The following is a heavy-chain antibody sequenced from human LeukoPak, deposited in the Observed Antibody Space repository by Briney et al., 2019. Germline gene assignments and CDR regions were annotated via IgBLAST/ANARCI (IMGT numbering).Heavy chain of an antibody. CDR2: MNPNSGNT. CDR3: ARGFGTGTFDY. V-gene: IGHV1-8*01. J-gene: IGHJ4*02. D-gene: IGHD1-1*01. Sequence: GASVTVSFKASGYTFTIYDINWGRQAPGQGVEWMGWMNPNSGNTGYAQKFQGRVTITRNTSISTAYMELSSLRSEDTAVYYCARGFGTGTFDYWGQGTLVTVSS. CDR1: GYTFTIYD.